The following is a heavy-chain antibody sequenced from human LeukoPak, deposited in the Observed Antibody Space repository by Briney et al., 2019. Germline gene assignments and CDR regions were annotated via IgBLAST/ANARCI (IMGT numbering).Heavy chain of an antibody. CDR1: GDSVSSNSAA. D-gene: IGHD1-7*01. V-gene: IGHV6-1*01. J-gene: IGHJ4*02. CDR2: TFYRSKWYN. Sequence: PSQTLSLTCDISGDSVSSNSAAWNWIRQSPSRGLEWLGRTFYRSKWYNEYEVSLKSRLTILADTSKNHFSLQLNSVTPEDTAVYYCARSGGTAIGNYERATFDYWGQGTLVTVSS. CDR3: ARSGGTAIGNYERATFDY.